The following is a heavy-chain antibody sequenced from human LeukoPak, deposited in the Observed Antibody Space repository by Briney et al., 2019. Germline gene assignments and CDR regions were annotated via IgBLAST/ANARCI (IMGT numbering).Heavy chain of an antibody. D-gene: IGHD3-3*01. Sequence: PSETLSLTCSVSGGSMSNYYWTWIRQPPGKGLEWIGYISYSGITNLNPSLKSRVTISEDTSKNQFSLRLGSVTAADTAVYYCARGPGRNPVFGVFIKYMDVWGKGTTVTVSS. CDR1: GGSMSNYY. V-gene: IGHV4-59*01. CDR3: ARGPGRNPVFGVFIKYMDV. J-gene: IGHJ6*03. CDR2: ISYSGIT.